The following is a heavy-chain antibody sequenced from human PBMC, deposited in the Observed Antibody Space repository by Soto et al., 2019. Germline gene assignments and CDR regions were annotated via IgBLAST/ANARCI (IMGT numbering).Heavy chain of an antibody. D-gene: IGHD3-16*02. CDR3: AHRRRLHLGELSFGFDY. J-gene: IGHJ4*02. Sequence: SGPTLVKPTQTLTLTCTFSGFSLSTSGVGVGWIRQPPGKALEWLALIYWDDDKRYSPSLKSRLTITKDTSKNQVVLTMTNMDPVDTATYYCAHRRRLHLGELSFGFDYWGQGTLVTVSS. V-gene: IGHV2-5*02. CDR1: GFSLSTSGVG. CDR2: IYWDDDK.